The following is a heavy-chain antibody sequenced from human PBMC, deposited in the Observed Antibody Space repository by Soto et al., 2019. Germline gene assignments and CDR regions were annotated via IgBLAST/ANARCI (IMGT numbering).Heavy chain of an antibody. Sequence: EVPLLESGGALVQPGGSLRLAYATSGLTFSGYSMGWVRQAPGKGLEWVSSIVARGITTYYADSVKGRFTISRDNSKSTLYLQMSSLRDEDTAVYYCAKDLRGPEAGTWYFDLWGRGTLVTVSS. CDR3: AKDLRGPEAGTWYFDL. CDR2: IVARGITT. CDR1: GLTFSGYS. V-gene: IGHV3-23*01. J-gene: IGHJ2*01. D-gene: IGHD6-13*01.